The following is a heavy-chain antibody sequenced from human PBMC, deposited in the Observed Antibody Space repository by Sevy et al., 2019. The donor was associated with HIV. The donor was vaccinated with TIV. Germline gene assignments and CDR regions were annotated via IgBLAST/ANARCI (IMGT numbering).Heavy chain of an antibody. V-gene: IGHV3-7*01. J-gene: IGHJ3*02. CDR2: IKQDGSEN. Sequence: GGSLRLSCAASGFIFSSYGMSWVRQAPGKGLEWVANIKQDGSENYYVDSVKGRFTISRDNAKNSLYLRMNSLRAEDTAVYYCAREGDDYVAFDIWGQGTTVTVSS. CDR3: AREGDDYVAFDI. CDR1: GFIFSSYG. D-gene: IGHD4-17*01.